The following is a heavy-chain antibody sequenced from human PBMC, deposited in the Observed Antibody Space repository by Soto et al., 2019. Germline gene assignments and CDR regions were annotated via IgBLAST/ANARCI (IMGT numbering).Heavy chain of an antibody. Sequence: PSGTMYLASAVYGGTFSSYYWGGIRQPPGKGLEWIGEINHSGSTNYNPSLKSRVTISVDTSKNQFSLKLSSVTAADTAVYYCARGLPGYCSGGSCYFDYWGQGTLVTVSS. CDR3: ARGLPGYCSGGSCYFDY. J-gene: IGHJ4*02. CDR1: GGTFSSYY. V-gene: IGHV4-34*01. D-gene: IGHD2-15*01. CDR2: INHSGST.